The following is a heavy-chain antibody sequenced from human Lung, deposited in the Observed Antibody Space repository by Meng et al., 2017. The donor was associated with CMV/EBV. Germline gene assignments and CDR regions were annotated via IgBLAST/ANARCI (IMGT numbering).Heavy chain of an antibody. CDR3: VAYLVGIGGRGY. D-gene: IGHD1-26*01. Sequence: LSCSVSGVSVSNDDYHWSWIRQSPGKGLEWIGQLYSTGTDTFNPSLMSRVTISKDTSKNRFSLTLTSVTAADTAVYFCVAYLVGIGGRGYWGQGRIVTVSS. CDR2: LYSTGTD. V-gene: IGHV4-61*08. CDR1: GVSVSNDDYH. J-gene: IGHJ4*02.